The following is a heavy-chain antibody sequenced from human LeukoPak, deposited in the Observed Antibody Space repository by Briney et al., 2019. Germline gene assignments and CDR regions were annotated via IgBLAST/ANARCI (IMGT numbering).Heavy chain of an antibody. V-gene: IGHV4-39*01. CDR3: ARQSSDILTGYYRGPYYYYGMDV. J-gene: IGHJ6*02. Sequence: PSETLSLTCTVSGGSISSSNYYWGWIRQPPGKGLEWIGSIYYSGSTYYNPSLKSGVTISVDTSKNQFPLKLSSVTAADTAVYYCARQSSDILTGYYRGPYYYYGMDVWGQGTTVTVSS. CDR1: GGSISSSNYY. D-gene: IGHD3-9*01. CDR2: IYYSGST.